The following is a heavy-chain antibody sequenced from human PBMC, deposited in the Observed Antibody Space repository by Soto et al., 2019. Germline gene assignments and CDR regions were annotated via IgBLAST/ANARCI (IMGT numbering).Heavy chain of an antibody. Sequence: SETLSLTCSVSGGYVHSYYWSWLRQSPGRGLEWIAYIYYTGSTKYNPSLKSRATISLDTSKNEVYLKMTSVTAADTAVYYCARARVRGVSPDYDFWGQGTQVTVSS. CDR2: IYYTGST. V-gene: IGHV4-59*02. D-gene: IGHD2-8*01. CDR3: ARARVRGVSPDYDF. CDR1: GGYVHSYY. J-gene: IGHJ4*02.